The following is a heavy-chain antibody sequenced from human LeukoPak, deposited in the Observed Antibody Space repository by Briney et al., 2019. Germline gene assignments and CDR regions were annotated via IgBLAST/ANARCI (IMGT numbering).Heavy chain of an antibody. V-gene: IGHV1-69*13. CDR2: IIPIFGTA. CDR1: GGTFSSYA. J-gene: IGHJ4*02. Sequence: SVKVSCKASGGTFSSYAISWMRQAPGKGLEWMGGIIPIFGTANYAQKFQGRVTITADESTSTAYMELSSLRSEDTAVYYCASWYYYDSSGHTQGSDYWGQGTLVTVSS. D-gene: IGHD3-22*01. CDR3: ASWYYYDSSGHTQGSDY.